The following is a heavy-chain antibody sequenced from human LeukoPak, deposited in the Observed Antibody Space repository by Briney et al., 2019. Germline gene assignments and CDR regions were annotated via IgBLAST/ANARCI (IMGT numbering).Heavy chain of an antibody. CDR1: GFTFNTYT. CDR3: ARDPTSSWETAFDI. D-gene: IGHD1-26*01. V-gene: IGHV3-21*01. Sequence: GGTLRLSCAASGFTFNTYTMNWVRQAPGKGLEWVSSISSGTSYIYYADSVKGRFTISRDNAKNSLYLQMNSLRAEDTAVYYCARDPTSSWETAFDIWGQGTMVTVSS. J-gene: IGHJ3*02. CDR2: ISSGTSYI.